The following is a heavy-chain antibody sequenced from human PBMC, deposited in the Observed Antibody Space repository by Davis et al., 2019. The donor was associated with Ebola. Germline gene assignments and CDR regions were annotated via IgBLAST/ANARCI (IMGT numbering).Heavy chain of an antibody. CDR2: IYSGGST. V-gene: IGHV3-53*01. CDR1: GFTVSSNY. D-gene: IGHD6-13*01. CDR3: ARQQLGAFDY. J-gene: IGHJ4*02. Sequence: GESLKISCAASGFTVSSNYMSWVRQAPGKGLEWVSVIYSGGSTYYADSVKGRFTISRDNSKNTLYLQMNSLRAEDTAVYYCARQQLGAFDYWGQGTLVTVSS.